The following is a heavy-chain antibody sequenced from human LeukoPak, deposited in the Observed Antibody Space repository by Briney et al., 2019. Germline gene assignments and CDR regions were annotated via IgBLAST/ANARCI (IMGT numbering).Heavy chain of an antibody. CDR2: IQQDGSVT. J-gene: IGHJ3*01. D-gene: IGHD6-19*01. V-gene: IGHV3-7*01. CDR1: GFTFADYW. Sequence: GGSLRLSCAASGFTFADYWMTWVRQSPGKGLEWVANIQQDGSVTHYMDSLKGRFTISRDNTRRTLYLQMNRLRVEDTAVYYCARDLSPDTSDLYIDAFDVWGQGTMVTVSS. CDR3: ARDLSPDTSDLYIDAFDV.